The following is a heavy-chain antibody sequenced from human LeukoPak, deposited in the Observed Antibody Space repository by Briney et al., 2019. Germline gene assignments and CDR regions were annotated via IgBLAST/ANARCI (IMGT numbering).Heavy chain of an antibody. Sequence: PGGSLRLSCAASGLTFNSYAMSWVRQAPGKGLEWVSSLSGSGDSTYYADSVKGRFTISRDNSKNTLYLQMNSLRAEDTAVYYCAKDVWWSVSWGQGTLVTVSS. CDR3: AKDVWWSVS. J-gene: IGHJ5*02. V-gene: IGHV3-23*01. CDR2: LSGSGDST. D-gene: IGHD2-8*02. CDR1: GLTFNSYA.